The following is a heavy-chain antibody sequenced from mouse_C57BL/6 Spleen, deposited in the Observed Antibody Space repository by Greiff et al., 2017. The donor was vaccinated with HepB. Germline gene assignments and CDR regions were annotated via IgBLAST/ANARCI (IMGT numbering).Heavy chain of an antibody. CDR3: ARHRY. J-gene: IGHJ3*01. CDR1: GFTFSDYY. Sequence: EVNLVESGGGLVQPGGSLKLSCAASGFTFSDYYMYWVRQTPEKRLEWVAYISNGGGSTYYPDTVKGRFTISRDNAKNTLYLQMSRLKSEDTAMYYCARHRYWGQGTLVTVSA. V-gene: IGHV5-12*01. CDR2: ISNGGGST.